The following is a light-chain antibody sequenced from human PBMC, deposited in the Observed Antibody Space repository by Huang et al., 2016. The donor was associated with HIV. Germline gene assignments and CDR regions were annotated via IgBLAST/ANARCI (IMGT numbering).Light chain of an antibody. J-gene: IGKJ1*01. Sequence: AIQMTQSPASLSASVGDRVTITCRASQDIGNDLGWYQQRLGKAPKLLVSTASHLQSGVPSRFTGSGSGTHFTLTISGLQPEDFATYYCLQDYTYPWTFGQGTKLEIK. CDR2: TAS. CDR1: QDIGND. V-gene: IGKV1-6*01. CDR3: LQDYTYPWT.